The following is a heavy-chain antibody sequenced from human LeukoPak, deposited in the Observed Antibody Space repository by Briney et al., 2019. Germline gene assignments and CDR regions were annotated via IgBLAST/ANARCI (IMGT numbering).Heavy chain of an antibody. D-gene: IGHD3-3*01. CDR2: INHGGST. V-gene: IGHV4-34*01. CDR3: ARGLNDSWTGENY. J-gene: IGHJ4*02. Sequence: SETLSLTCAVYGGSFSGDFWSWIRQSPGKGLEWIGEINHGGSTTYNPSLQSRVTISLDTSKSQFSLKVRYVTAADTAVYYCARGLNDSWTGENYWGQGTLVTVSS. CDR1: GGSFSGDF.